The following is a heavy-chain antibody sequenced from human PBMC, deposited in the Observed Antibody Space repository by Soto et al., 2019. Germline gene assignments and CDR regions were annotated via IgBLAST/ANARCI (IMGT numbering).Heavy chain of an antibody. D-gene: IGHD3-9*01. J-gene: IGHJ4*02. CDR1: GFTFDDYA. CDR3: AKGDYDILTGPLDY. CDR2: ISWNSGSI. V-gene: IGHV3-9*01. Sequence: SLRLSCAASGFTFDDYAMHWVRQAPGKGPEWVSGISWNSGSIGYADSVKGRFTISRDNAKNSLYLQMNSLRAEDTALYYCAKGDYDILTGPLDYWGQGTLVTVSS.